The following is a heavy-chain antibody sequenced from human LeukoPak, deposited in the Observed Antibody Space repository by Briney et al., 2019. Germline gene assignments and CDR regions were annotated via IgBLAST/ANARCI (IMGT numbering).Heavy chain of an antibody. CDR1: GFTVSSNY. J-gene: IGHJ4*02. V-gene: IGHV3-66*01. D-gene: IGHD3-16*01. CDR3: AWGPDLAKVGH. CDR2: IYSGGST. Sequence: GGPLRLSCAASGFTVSSNYMSWVRQAPGKGLEWVSVIYSGGSTYYADSVKGRFTISRDNSKNTLYLQMNSLRAEDTAVYYCAWGPDLAKVGHWGQGILVIVSS.